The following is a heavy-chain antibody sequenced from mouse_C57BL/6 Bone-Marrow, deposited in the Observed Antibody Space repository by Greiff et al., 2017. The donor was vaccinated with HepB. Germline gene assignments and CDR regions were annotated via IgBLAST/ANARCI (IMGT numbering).Heavy chain of an antibody. CDR1: GYAFSSSW. CDR3: AREDYGSSGGY. V-gene: IGHV1-82*01. Sequence: VQLQQSGPELVKPGASVKISCRASGYAFSSSWMNWVKQRPGKGLEWIGRIYPGDGDTNYNGKFKGKATLTADKSSSTAYMQLSSLISEDSAVYFCAREDYGSSGGYWGQGTTLTVSS. CDR2: IYPGDGDT. D-gene: IGHD1-1*01. J-gene: IGHJ2*01.